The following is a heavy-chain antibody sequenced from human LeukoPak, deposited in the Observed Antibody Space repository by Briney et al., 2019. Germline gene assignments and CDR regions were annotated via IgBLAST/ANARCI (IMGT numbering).Heavy chain of an antibody. CDR1: GFSFSTHA. V-gene: IGHV3-20*04. CDR3: ARLKAAAGSNFDY. CDR2: INWNGGST. J-gene: IGHJ4*02. D-gene: IGHD6-13*01. Sequence: PGGSLRLSCAASGFSFSTHAMSWVRQAPGKGLEWVSGINWNGGSTSYADSVKGRFTISRGTAKNSLYLQMNSLRAEDTALYYCARLKAAAGSNFDYWGQGTLVTVSS.